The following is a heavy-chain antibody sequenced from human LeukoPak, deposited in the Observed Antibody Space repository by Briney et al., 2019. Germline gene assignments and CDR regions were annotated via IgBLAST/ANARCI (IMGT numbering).Heavy chain of an antibody. CDR3: ARDQYDTWSRRGNFDS. Sequence: PGGSLRLSCAASGFTFSDYAMSWVRQAPGKGLEWVSAVTYSGAPTYYADSVKGRFTISRDTPKNTLYLQMNSLRAEDTAVFYCARDQYDTWSRRGNFDSWGQGTLVIVSS. D-gene: IGHD3-3*01. CDR2: VTYSGAPT. V-gene: IGHV3-23*01. CDR1: GFTFSDYA. J-gene: IGHJ4*02.